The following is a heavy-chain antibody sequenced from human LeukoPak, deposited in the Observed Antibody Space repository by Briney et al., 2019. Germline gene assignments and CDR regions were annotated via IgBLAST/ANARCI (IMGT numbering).Heavy chain of an antibody. V-gene: IGHV4-4*07. J-gene: IGHJ4*02. CDR2: ICSGGSS. CDR1: GGSIRSDY. CDR3: ARGSRGARFDY. D-gene: IGHD4/OR15-4a*01. Sequence: PSETLSLTCIVSGGSIRSDYWSWIRQPAGKGLEWIGRICSGGSSNCNPSLKSRVTMSVDTSNNQISLKLTSVTAADTAVYYCARGSRGARFDYWGQGTLVTVSS.